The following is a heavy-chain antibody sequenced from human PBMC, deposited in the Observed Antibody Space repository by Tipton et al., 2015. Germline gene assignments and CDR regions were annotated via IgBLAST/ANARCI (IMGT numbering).Heavy chain of an antibody. CDR3: ARGTYGGYIQSH. D-gene: IGHD4-17*01. J-gene: IGHJ4*02. V-gene: IGHV4-34*01. Sequence: LRLSCAASGFNFSKHDIHWVRQSPGKGLEWIGEINYSATTHYNPSLGSRVTISVDTSKNQFSLNLTSVTAADTAFYYCARGTYGGYIQSHWGQGTPVTVSS. CDR1: GFNFSKHD. CDR2: INYSATT.